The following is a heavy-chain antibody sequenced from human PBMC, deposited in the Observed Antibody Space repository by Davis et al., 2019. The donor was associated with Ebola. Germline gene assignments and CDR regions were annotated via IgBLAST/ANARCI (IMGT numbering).Heavy chain of an antibody. CDR1: GFTFSSYS. CDR3: AEGGTNNFLGAN. D-gene: IGHD2-8*01. J-gene: IGHJ4*02. V-gene: IGHV3-23*01. Sequence: PGGSLRLSCAASGFTFSSYSMTWVRQAPGKGLEWVAGISATGVDKKYADSVRGRFSISRDDSKNTLYLQMDSLRAEDTAVFYCAEGGTNNFLGANWGQGTLVTVSS. CDR2: ISATGVDK.